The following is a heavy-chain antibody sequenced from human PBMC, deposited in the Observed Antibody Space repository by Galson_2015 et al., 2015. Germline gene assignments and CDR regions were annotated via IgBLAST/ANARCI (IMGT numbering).Heavy chain of an antibody. CDR2: ISAYNGNT. CDR1: GYTFTSYG. Sequence: SVKVSCKASGYTFTSYGISWVRQAPGQGLEWMGWISAYNGNTNYAQKLQGRVTMTTDTSTSTAYMEQRSLRSDDTAVYYCARGLAGSGSYAFCYGVDGWGQGTTVTVSS. J-gene: IGHJ6*02. V-gene: IGHV1-18*04. CDR3: ARGLAGSGSYAFCYGVDG. D-gene: IGHD3-10*01.